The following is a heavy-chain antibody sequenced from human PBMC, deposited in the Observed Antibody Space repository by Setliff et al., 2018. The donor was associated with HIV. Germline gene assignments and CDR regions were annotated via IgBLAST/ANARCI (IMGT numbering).Heavy chain of an antibody. J-gene: IGHJ4*02. CDR3: ARFSSVYAAIDN. CDR2: IHPGNDNR. D-gene: IGHD2-2*01. V-gene: IGHV1-3*01. CDR1: GYTFNSYL. Sequence: ASVKVSCKASGYTFNSYLVYWVRQPPGQRLEWMGWIHPGNDNREYSQRFQGRLTMTRDTSASMVYMELNSLTSEDTAVYFCARFSSVYAAIDNWGPGTLVTVSS.